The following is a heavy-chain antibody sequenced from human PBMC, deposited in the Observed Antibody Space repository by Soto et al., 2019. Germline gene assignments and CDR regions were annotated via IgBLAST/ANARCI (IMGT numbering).Heavy chain of an antibody. CDR3: AKDGGEQVTCGGYFQH. Sequence: EVQLLESGGGLVQPGGSLRLSCAASGFSFSSYAMSWVRQAPGKGLEWVSAISGSGGTTYYADSVKGRFTISRDNSKNTLYLQMNSLRAEGTAVYYCAKDGGEQVTCGGYFQHWGQGTLVTVSS. D-gene: IGHD3-16*01. V-gene: IGHV3-23*01. CDR2: ISGSGGTT. CDR1: GFSFSSYA. J-gene: IGHJ1*01.